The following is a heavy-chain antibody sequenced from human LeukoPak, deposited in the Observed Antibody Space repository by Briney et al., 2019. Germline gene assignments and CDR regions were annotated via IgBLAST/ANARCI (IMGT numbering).Heavy chain of an antibody. CDR1: GFTFSSYG. CDR3: ASNRLANEDY. V-gene: IGHV3-30*02. D-gene: IGHD1-14*01. CDR2: IRYDGSNK. J-gene: IGHJ4*02. Sequence: QSGGSLRLSCAASGFTFSSYGMHWVRQAPGKGLEWVAFIRYDGSNKYYADSVRGRFTISRDNAKNSLYLQMHSLRAEDTAVYYCASNRLANEDYWGQGTLVTVSS.